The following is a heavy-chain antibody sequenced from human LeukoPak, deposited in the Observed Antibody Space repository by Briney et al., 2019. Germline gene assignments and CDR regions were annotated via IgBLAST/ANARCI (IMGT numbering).Heavy chain of an antibody. V-gene: IGHV3-7*01. CDR2: IKQDGSEK. D-gene: IGHD6-25*01. J-gene: IGHJ5*02. CDR3: AREMAIAAAGISWFAP. Sequence: PGGSLRLSCAASGFTFSSYWMTWVRQAPGKGLEWVANIKQDGSEKYYVDSVKGRFTISRDNAKKSLYLQMNSLRADDTAVYYRAREMAIAAAGISWFAPWGQGTLVTVSS. CDR1: GFTFSSYW.